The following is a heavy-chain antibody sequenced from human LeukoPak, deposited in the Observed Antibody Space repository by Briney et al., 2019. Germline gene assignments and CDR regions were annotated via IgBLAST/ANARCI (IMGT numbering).Heavy chain of an antibody. D-gene: IGHD6-13*01. CDR1: GFTVSSNY. Sequence: GGSLRPSCAASGFTVSSNYMSWVRQAPGKGLEWVSVIYSGGSTYYADSVKGRFTISRDNSKNTLYLQMNSLRAEDTAVYYCARGIAAAGDTFDPWGQGTLVTVSS. V-gene: IGHV3-53*01. CDR2: IYSGGST. J-gene: IGHJ5*02. CDR3: ARGIAAAGDTFDP.